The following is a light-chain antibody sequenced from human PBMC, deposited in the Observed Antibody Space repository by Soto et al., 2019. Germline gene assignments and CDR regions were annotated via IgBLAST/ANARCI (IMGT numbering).Light chain of an antibody. V-gene: IGKV1-33*01. CDR3: QQYENRPYT. CDR1: QDISKF. J-gene: IGKJ3*01. Sequence: DIQMTQSPSSLSASIGDRVSFTCQASQDISKFLNWYQHKPGQAPSLLIYDASKSQFGVPSRFSGSGSGTDFTFTISSLQPEDNATYYCQQYENRPYTVGPGTKVDI. CDR2: DAS.